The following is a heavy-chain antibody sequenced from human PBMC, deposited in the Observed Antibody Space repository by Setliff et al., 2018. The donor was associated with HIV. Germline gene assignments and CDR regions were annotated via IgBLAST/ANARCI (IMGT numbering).Heavy chain of an antibody. D-gene: IGHD7-27*01. V-gene: IGHV4-34*01. Sequence: SETLSLTCSVNGGSLRGPYWSWIRQFPGKGLEWIGELNYSGSTNYTPSLKSRVIISLDKSRKQLFLRLTSLTAADTAVYFCARGVPVDSNFNSRFMDVWGKGTTVTVSS. CDR3: ARGVPVDSNFNSRFMDV. J-gene: IGHJ6*04. CDR1: GGSLRGPY. CDR2: LNYSGST.